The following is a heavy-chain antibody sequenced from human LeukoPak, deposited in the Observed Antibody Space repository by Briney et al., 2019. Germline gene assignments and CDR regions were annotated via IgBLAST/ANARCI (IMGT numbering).Heavy chain of an antibody. CDR2: IRYDGSNK. J-gene: IGHJ4*02. CDR1: GFTFSSYG. CDR3: ASLAPIYYDSSGYYSDFDY. Sequence: PGGSLRLSCGASGFTFSSYGMHWVRQAPGKGLEWVAFIRYDGSNKYYADSVKGRFTISRDNSKNTLYLQMNSLRAEDTAVYYCASLAPIYYDSSGYYSDFDYWGQGTLVTVSS. V-gene: IGHV3-30*02. D-gene: IGHD3-22*01.